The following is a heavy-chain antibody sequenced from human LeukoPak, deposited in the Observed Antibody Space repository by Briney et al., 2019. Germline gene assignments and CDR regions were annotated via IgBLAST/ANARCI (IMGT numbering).Heavy chain of an antibody. J-gene: IGHJ4*02. V-gene: IGHV3-30*18. Sequence: GGSLRLSCAASGFIFSSYGMHWVRQAPGKGLEWVALISYDGSNKYYADSVKGRFTISRDNSKNTLHLQMNSLRAEDTAVYYCAKGAYGSGSSYYFDYWGQGTLVTVSS. D-gene: IGHD3-10*01. CDR1: GFIFSSYG. CDR3: AKGAYGSGSSYYFDY. CDR2: ISYDGSNK.